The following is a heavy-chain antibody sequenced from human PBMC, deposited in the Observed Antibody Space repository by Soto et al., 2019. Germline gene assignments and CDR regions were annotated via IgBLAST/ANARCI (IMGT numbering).Heavy chain of an antibody. CDR1: GFTFSIYE. J-gene: IGHJ6*02. CDR2: SSSSGTTI. V-gene: IGHV3-48*03. D-gene: IGHD2-21*02. CDR3: ARATAYTLDCWGHGQLVPDSAEV. Sequence: GGSLRLSCAASGFTFSIYEMNWVRQAPGKGLEWVSYSSSSGTTIFYADSVKGRFTISRDNAKNSLFLQMNSLRGEDTASYYCARATAYTLDCWGHGQLVPDSAEVWGQATTVTVSS.